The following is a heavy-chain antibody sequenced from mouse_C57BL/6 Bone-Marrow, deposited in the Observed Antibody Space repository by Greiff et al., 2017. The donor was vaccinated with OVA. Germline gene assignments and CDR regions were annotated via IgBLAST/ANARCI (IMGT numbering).Heavy chain of an antibody. J-gene: IGHJ3*01. Sequence: EVKLMESGGDLVKPGGSLKLSCAASGFTFSSYGMSWVRQTPDKRLEWVATISSGGSYTYYPDSVKGRFTISRDNAKNTLYLQMSSLKSEDTAMYYCARRGFFAYWGQGTLVTVSA. CDR2: ISSGGSYT. V-gene: IGHV5-6*02. CDR1: GFTFSSYG. CDR3: ARRGFFAY. D-gene: IGHD2-2*01.